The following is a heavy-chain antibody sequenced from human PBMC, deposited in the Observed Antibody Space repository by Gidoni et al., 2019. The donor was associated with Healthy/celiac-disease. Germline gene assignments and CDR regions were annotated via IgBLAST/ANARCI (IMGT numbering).Heavy chain of an antibody. J-gene: IGHJ4*02. CDR3: ARDRVPKAMIVVQYYFDY. D-gene: IGHD3-22*01. Sequence: QVQLVESGGGVVPPGRSLRLSCAASGFTFSSYGMHWVRQAPGKGLEWVAVIWYDGSNKYYADSVKGRFTISRDNSKNTLYLQMNSLRAEDTAVYYCARDRVPKAMIVVQYYFDYWGQGTLVTVSS. CDR1: GFTFSSYG. CDR2: IWYDGSNK. V-gene: IGHV3-33*01.